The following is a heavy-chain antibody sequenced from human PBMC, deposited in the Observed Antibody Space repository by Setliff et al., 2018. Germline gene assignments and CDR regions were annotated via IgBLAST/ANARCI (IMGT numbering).Heavy chain of an antibody. V-gene: IGHV4-4*07. CDR3: AREQWLDPPGYYYMDI. Sequence: PSETLSLTCTVSGGSISGYYWSWIRQPAGKGLEWIGRISTSGSTNYNPSLKSRVTMSIDTSKNQFSLKLNSVTAADMAVYYCAREQWLDPPGYYYMDIWAKGTTVTVSS. J-gene: IGHJ6*03. CDR1: GGSISGYY. CDR2: ISTSGST. D-gene: IGHD6-19*01.